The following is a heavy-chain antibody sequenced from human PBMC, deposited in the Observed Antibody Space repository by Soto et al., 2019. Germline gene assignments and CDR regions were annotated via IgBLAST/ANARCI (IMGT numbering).Heavy chain of an antibody. J-gene: IGHJ3*02. CDR3: ASITMVRGVIILHDAFDI. V-gene: IGHV4-38-2*01. Sequence: SETLSLTCAVSGYSISSGYYWGWIRQPPGKGLEWIGSIYHSGSTYYNPSLKSRATISVDTSKNQFSLKLSSVTAADTAVYYCASITMVRGVIILHDAFDIWGQGTMVTVSS. CDR2: IYHSGST. D-gene: IGHD3-10*01. CDR1: GYSISSGYY.